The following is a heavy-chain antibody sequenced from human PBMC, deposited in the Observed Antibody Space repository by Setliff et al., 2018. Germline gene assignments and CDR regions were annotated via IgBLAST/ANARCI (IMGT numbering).Heavy chain of an antibody. CDR1: GGSISSSSYY. J-gene: IGHJ6*02. CDR2: IYYSGST. CDR3: ARLYQEPLGLSTYYYYYGMDV. Sequence: SETLSLTCTVSGGSISSSSYYWGWIRQPPGKGLEWIGSIYYSGSTYYNPSLKSRVTISVDTSKNQFSLKLSSVTAADTAVYYCARLYQEPLGLSTYYYYYGMDVWGQGTTVTVSS. D-gene: IGHD3-16*02. V-gene: IGHV4-39*01.